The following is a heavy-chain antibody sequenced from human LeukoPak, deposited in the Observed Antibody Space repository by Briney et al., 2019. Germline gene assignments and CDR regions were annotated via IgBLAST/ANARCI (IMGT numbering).Heavy chain of an antibody. CDR1: GGSISSYY. Sequence: SETLSLTCTVSGGSISSYYWSWIRQPPGKGLEWIGYIFYSGSTNYNPSLKSRVSISVDTSKHQFSLRLSSMTAADTAVYYCAREGTGTGKSYYYGMDVWGQGTTVTVSS. CDR3: AREGTGTGKSYYYGMDV. V-gene: IGHV4-59*01. CDR2: IFYSGST. D-gene: IGHD1-7*01. J-gene: IGHJ6*02.